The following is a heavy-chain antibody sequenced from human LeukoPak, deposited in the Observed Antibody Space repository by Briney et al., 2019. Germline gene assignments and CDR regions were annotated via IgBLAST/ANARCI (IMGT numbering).Heavy chain of an antibody. Sequence: GSLKVSCTASGYTFTSYSMHWVRQAPGQGLEWMGIIYPRGGSTSYAQRFQGRVTMTTDTSTSTVYMELSSLGAEDTAVYYCARHSHMDVWGKGTTVTVSS. CDR2: IYPRGGST. D-gene: IGHD2-21*01. V-gene: IGHV1-46*01. CDR1: GYTFTSYS. J-gene: IGHJ6*04. CDR3: ARHSHMDV.